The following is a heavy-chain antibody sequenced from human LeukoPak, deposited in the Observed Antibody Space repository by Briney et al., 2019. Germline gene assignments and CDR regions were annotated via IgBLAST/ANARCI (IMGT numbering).Heavy chain of an antibody. CDR3: ARHGGYSYGSRFDY. Sequence: SETLSLTCAVYGGSFSGYYWSWIRQPPGKGLEWIGEINHSGSTNYNPSLKSRVTISVDTPKNQFSLKLSSVTAADTAVYYCARHGGYSYGSRFDYWGQGTLVTVSS. V-gene: IGHV4-34*01. CDR1: GGSFSGYY. D-gene: IGHD5-18*01. CDR2: INHSGST. J-gene: IGHJ4*02.